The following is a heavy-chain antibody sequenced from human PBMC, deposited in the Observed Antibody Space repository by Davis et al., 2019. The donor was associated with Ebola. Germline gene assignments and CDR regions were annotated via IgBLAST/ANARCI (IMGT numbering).Heavy chain of an antibody. CDR3: ARGRQLLWFGELGWYFDL. J-gene: IGHJ2*01. V-gene: IGHV3-7*01. D-gene: IGHD3-10*01. Sequence: GESLKISCAASGFTLSSHWMGWVRQAPGKGLEWVANIKQGGSQKNYVDSVRGRFTISRDNAKNSLYLQMNSLRAEDTAVYYCARGRQLLWFGELGWYFDLWGRGTLVTVSS. CDR2: IKQGGSQK. CDR1: GFTLSSHW.